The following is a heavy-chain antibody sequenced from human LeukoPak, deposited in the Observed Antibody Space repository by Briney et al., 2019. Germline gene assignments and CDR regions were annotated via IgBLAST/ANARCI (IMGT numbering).Heavy chain of an antibody. V-gene: IGHV1-69*04. CDR3: AGSGSYASVDY. Sequence: ASVKVSCKASGGTFSSYAISWVRQAPGQGLEWMGRIIPILGIANYAQKFQGRVTITADKSTSTAYMELSSLRSEDTAVYYCAGSGSYASVDYWGQGTLVTVSS. CDR2: IIPILGIA. J-gene: IGHJ4*02. D-gene: IGHD1-26*01. CDR1: GGTFSSYA.